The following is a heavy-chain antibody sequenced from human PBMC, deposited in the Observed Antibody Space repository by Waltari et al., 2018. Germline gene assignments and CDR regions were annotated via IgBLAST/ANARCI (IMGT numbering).Heavy chain of an antibody. D-gene: IGHD6-13*01. J-gene: IGHJ4*02. CDR3: ARGAGKSSSWYFDY. Sequence: QVQLVQSGAGVKKTGASVNVSCKASGFTFSTYFMHWVRQAPGQGLEWMGIINPSGGITSYAQKFQGRVTMTRDTSTSTVYMELSSLRSEDTAVYYCARGAGKSSSWYFDYWGQGTLVTVSS. V-gene: IGHV1-46*01. CDR2: INPSGGIT. CDR1: GFTFSTYF.